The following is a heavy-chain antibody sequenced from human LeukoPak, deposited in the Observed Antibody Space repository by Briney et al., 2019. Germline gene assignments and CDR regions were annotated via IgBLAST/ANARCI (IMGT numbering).Heavy chain of an antibody. CDR1: GGSISSGGYY. CDR3: ARYCGQDAFDI. V-gene: IGHV4-31*03. J-gene: IGHJ3*02. D-gene: IGHD2-21*01. CDR2: NYYSGST. Sequence: PSQTLSLTCTVSGGSISSGGYYWSWLRQHPGKGLEWIGYNYYSGSTYYNPSLKSRVTIPVDTSKNQFSLKLSSVTAADTAVYYCARYCGQDAFDIWGQGTMVTVSS.